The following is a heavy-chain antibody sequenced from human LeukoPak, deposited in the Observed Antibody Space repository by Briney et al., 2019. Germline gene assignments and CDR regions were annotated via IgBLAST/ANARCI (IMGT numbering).Heavy chain of an antibody. V-gene: IGHV3-23*01. CDR2: LTTSDGNT. J-gene: IGHJ4*02. CDR1: GFTFSSYT. D-gene: IGHD7-27*01. CDR3: AKDGGLWVSAHWGDS. Sequence: PGGSLRLSCAASGFTFSSYTMSWVRQAAGKGLEWVSTLTTSDGNTYYADSVKGRFTVSRDNSKNTLFLQMNSLRAEDTAVYYCAKDGGLWVSAHWGDSWGRGTLVTVSS.